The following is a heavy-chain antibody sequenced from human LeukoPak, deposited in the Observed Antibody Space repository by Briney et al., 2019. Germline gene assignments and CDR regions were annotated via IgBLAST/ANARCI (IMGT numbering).Heavy chain of an antibody. Sequence: PSETLSLTCTVSGGSISSSSYYWGWIRQPPGKGLEWIGSIYYSGSTYYNPSLKSRVTISVDTSKNQFSLKLSSVTAADTAVYYCARDFALLWFGELLLNWFDPWGQGTLVTVSS. CDR2: IYYSGST. V-gene: IGHV4-39*07. CDR3: ARDFALLWFGELLLNWFDP. CDR1: GGSISSSSYY. J-gene: IGHJ5*02. D-gene: IGHD3-10*01.